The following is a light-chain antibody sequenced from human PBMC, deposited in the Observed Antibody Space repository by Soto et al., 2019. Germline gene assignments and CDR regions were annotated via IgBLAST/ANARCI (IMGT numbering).Light chain of an antibody. J-gene: IGLJ2*01. CDR1: SSDVGGYNY. Sequence: SALTQPASVSGSPGQSITISCTGTSSDVGGYNYVSWYQQHPGKAPKLMIYDVSNRPSGVSNRFSGSKSGNTASLTISGHQAEDEADYYCSSYTSSSTVVFGGGTKPPS. CDR2: DVS. CDR3: SSYTSSSTVV. V-gene: IGLV2-14*01.